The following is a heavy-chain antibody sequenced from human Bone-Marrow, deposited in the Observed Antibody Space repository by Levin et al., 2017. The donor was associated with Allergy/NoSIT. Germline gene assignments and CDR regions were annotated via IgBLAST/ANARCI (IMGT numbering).Heavy chain of an antibody. V-gene: IGHV4-61*01. Sequence: PSETLSLTCTVSGDYVKLGSYYWTWIRQPPGKGLQWIAFIYYSGTTYYNPSLKSRVTMSVDTSKNQFSLKLTSMTAADTAVYYCARVERPITVLGAGNPKIDSWGQGTLVTVSS. CDR1: GDYVKLGSYY. CDR2: IYYSGTT. D-gene: IGHD3-3*01. CDR3: ARVERPITVLGAGNPKIDS. J-gene: IGHJ4*02.